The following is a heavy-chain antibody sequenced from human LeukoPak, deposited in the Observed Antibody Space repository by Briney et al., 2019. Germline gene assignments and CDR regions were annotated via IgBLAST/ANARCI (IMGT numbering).Heavy chain of an antibody. Sequence: GGSLRLSCAASGFTFSSYAMSWVRQAPGKGLEWVSGINWNGGSTGYADSVKGRFTISRDNAKNSLYLQMNSLRAEDTALYYCARWGVHYDFWSGHWGQGTLVTVSS. J-gene: IGHJ4*02. CDR3: ARWGVHYDFWSGH. CDR1: GFTFSSYA. V-gene: IGHV3-20*04. CDR2: INWNGGST. D-gene: IGHD3-3*01.